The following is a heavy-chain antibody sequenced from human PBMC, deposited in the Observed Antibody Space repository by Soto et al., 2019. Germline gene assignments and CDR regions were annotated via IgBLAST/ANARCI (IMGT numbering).Heavy chain of an antibody. D-gene: IGHD1-20*01. CDR2: ISSSSSYI. J-gene: IGHJ4*02. CDR1: GFTFSSYS. Sequence: VGSLRLSCAASGFTFSSYSMNWVRQAPGKGLEWVSSISSSSSYIYYADSVKGRFTISRDNAKNSLYLQMNSLRAEDTAVYYCARDSNSGRDNWNYFDYWGQGTLVTVSS. V-gene: IGHV3-21*01. CDR3: ARDSNSGRDNWNYFDY.